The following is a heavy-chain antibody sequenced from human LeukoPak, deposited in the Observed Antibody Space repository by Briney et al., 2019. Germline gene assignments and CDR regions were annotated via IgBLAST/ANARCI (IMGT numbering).Heavy chain of an antibody. CDR1: GFTFSTYW. J-gene: IGHJ4*02. CDR3: VRVGGRSSIGGDC. V-gene: IGHV3-74*01. D-gene: IGHD3-10*01. Sequence: GGSLRLSCAASGFTFSTYWMHWVRQAPGTGLVWVSRIKSDGSNSNYADCVKGRFTISRDNAKNTLYLQMNSLRAEDTAVHHCVRVGGRSSIGGDCWGQGTLVTVSS. CDR2: IKSDGSNS.